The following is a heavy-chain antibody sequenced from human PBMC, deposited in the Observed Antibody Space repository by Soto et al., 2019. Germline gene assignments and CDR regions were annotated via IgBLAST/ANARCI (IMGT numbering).Heavy chain of an antibody. V-gene: IGHV1-3*01. CDR2: INGSNGKT. Sequence: ASVRVSCQASGYTFTRYAMHWVGQAPEQRGEGMGWINGSNGKTKDSKKYQARVTITRDTSASTAYMDLSSLRSEDTAVYYSAIDVSYGDYPFVGYWGQGTLVTVSS. D-gene: IGHD4-17*01. CDR1: GYTFTRYA. CDR3: AIDVSYGDYPFVGY. J-gene: IGHJ4*02.